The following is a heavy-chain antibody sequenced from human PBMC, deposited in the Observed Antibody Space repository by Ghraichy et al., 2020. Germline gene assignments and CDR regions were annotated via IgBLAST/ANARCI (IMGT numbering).Heavy chain of an antibody. CDR1: GGSISSSSYY. J-gene: IGHJ4*02. V-gene: IGHV4-39*01. D-gene: IGHD5-12*01. CDR3: ARRVADLATIDY. CDR2: IYYSGST. Sequence: SETLSLTCTVSGGSISSSSYYWGWIRQPPGKGLEWIGSIYYSGSTYYNPSLKSRVTISVDTSKNQFSLKLSSVTAADTAVYYCARRVADLATIDYWGQGTLVTVSS.